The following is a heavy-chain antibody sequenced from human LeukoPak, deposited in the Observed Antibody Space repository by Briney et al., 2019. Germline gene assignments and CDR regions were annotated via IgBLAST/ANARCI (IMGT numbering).Heavy chain of an antibody. Sequence: PPGGSLRISCAVSGFTFSRYWMGWVRQTPGKGLEWVANMNQDGSEKYYVESVKGRFIISRDNAKNSLYLQMNSLRVDDAAVYYCARDRGPNTYDYWGQGTLVTVSS. D-gene: IGHD3-10*01. CDR1: GFTFSRYW. CDR2: MNQDGSEK. CDR3: ARDRGPNTYDY. J-gene: IGHJ4*02. V-gene: IGHV3-7*01.